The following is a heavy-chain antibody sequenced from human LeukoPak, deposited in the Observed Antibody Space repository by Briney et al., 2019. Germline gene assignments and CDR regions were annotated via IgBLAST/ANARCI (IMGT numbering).Heavy chain of an antibody. CDR1: GFTFSHFG. Sequence: GGSLRLSCEASGFTFSHFGMHWVRQAPGKGLEWVAVIWYDGSNKYYADSVKGRFTISRDNSKNTLYLQMNSLRAEDTAVYYCAKSDSSGSPFDYWGQGTLVTVSS. CDR3: AKSDSSGSPFDY. J-gene: IGHJ4*02. V-gene: IGHV3-33*06. D-gene: IGHD3-22*01. CDR2: IWYDGSNK.